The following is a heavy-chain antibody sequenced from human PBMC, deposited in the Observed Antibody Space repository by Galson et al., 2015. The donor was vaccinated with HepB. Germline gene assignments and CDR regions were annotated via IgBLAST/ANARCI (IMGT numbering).Heavy chain of an antibody. V-gene: IGHV6-1*01. CDR1: GDSVSSTSAA. Sequence: CAISGDSVSSTSAAWNWIRQSPSRGLEWLGRTYYRSKWYNDYAVSVKSRITINPDTSKNQFSLQLNSVTPEDTAVYYCARDGPRVPDPEHIVVVTAPGLNWFDPWGQGTLVTVSS. CDR2: TYYRSKWYN. J-gene: IGHJ5*02. D-gene: IGHD2-21*02. CDR3: ARDGPRVPDPEHIVVVTAPGLNWFDP.